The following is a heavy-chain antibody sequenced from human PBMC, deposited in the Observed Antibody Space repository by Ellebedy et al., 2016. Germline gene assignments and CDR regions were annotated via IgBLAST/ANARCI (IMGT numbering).Heavy chain of an antibody. J-gene: IGHJ3*01. CDR2: ITSNGRTT. CDR3: AKPMDYGDPRAFDV. V-gene: IGHV3-64D*06. Sequence: GESLKISCSGSGFSFTGYVMHWVRQAPGKGLEYLSAITSNGRTTYYAGSVEGRFTISRDDSKNTLFLQMSSLRTDDTAVYYCAKPMDYGDPRAFDVWGQGTMVTVSS. D-gene: IGHD4-17*01. CDR1: GFSFTGYV.